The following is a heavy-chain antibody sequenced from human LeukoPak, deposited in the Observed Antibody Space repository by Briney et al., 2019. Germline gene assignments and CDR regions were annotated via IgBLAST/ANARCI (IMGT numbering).Heavy chain of an antibody. CDR3: ARMVSFGGVIIN. V-gene: IGHV3-21*06. Sequence: GGSLRLSCAASGFTFSSYGMSWVRQAPGMGLEWVSYISSNSEHVFYGDSVQGRFTISRDNAENSLFLQMNSLRAEDTAVYYCARMVSFGGVIINWGQGTLVTVSS. CDR1: GFTFSSYG. CDR2: ISSNSEHV. J-gene: IGHJ4*02. D-gene: IGHD3-16*02.